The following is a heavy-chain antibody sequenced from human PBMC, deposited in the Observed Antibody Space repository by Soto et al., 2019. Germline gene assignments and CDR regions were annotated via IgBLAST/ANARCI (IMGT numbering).Heavy chain of an antibody. D-gene: IGHD6-13*01. CDR2: INHSGST. CDR3: AGGRGRQQLVMSYYYGMDV. Sequence: SETLSLTCAVYGGSFSGYYWSWIRQPPGKGLEWIGEINHSGSTNYNPSLKSRVTISVDTSKNQFSLNLSSVTAADTAVYYCAGGRGRQQLVMSYYYGMDVWGQGTTVTVSS. CDR1: GGSFSGYY. V-gene: IGHV4-34*01. J-gene: IGHJ6*02.